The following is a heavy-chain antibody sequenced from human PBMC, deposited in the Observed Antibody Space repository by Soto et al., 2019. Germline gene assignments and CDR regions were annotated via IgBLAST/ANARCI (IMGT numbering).Heavy chain of an antibody. Sequence: TSETLSHTCTVSEGSVSSLGYYWSRISQHPGKGLEWIGYIYYSGSTYYNPSLKSRVTISVDTSKNQFSLKLSSVTAADTAVYYCARGGPGEITMIVVVPYFDYWGQGTLVTVSS. V-gene: IGHV4-31*03. D-gene: IGHD3-22*01. CDR1: EGSVSSLGYY. CDR3: ARGGPGEITMIVVVPYFDY. CDR2: IYYSGST. J-gene: IGHJ4*02.